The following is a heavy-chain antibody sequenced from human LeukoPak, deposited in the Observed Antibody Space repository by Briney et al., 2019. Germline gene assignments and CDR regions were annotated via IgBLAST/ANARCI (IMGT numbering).Heavy chain of an antibody. D-gene: IGHD6-13*01. CDR1: GFSFSNYW. CDR3: ARVNSSSWFDF. CDR2: IRQGGSEK. Sequence: GGSLRLSCAASGFSFSNYWMSWVRQAPEKGLEWVANIRQGGSEKYYVDSVKGRFTISRDNAKNSLYLLMNSLRAEDTAVYYCARVNSSSWFDFWGQGILVTVSS. J-gene: IGHJ4*02. V-gene: IGHV3-7*04.